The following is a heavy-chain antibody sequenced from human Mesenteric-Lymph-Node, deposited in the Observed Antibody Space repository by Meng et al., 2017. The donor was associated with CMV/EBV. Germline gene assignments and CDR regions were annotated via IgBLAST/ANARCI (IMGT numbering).Heavy chain of an antibody. Sequence: SETLSLTCTVSGASISTISYYWGWIRQPPGKGLEWIGSIYYSGSTYYNPSLKSRVTISVDTSKNQFSLKLSSVTAADTAVYYCARQSLHHYYYGMDVWGQGTTVTVSS. V-gene: IGHV4-39*01. D-gene: IGHD4-11*01. CDR2: IYYSGST. CDR3: ARQSLHHYYYGMDV. J-gene: IGHJ6*02. CDR1: GASISTISYY.